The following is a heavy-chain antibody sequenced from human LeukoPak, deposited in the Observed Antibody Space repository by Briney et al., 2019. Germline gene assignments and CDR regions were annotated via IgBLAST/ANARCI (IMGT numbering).Heavy chain of an antibody. CDR3: ARPTMSYYDSFGYYRDFDY. CDR2: IIPIHGTT. CDR1: GGTFNTYT. V-gene: IGHV1-69*13. J-gene: IGHJ4*02. Sequence: SVNVSCKTSGGTFNTYTLNWVRQAPGQGLEWVGGIIPIHGTTNYAQKFQGRVTLTADESTSTAYMELSSLTSEDTAVYYCARPTMSYYDSFGYYRDFDYWGQGTLVTVSS. D-gene: IGHD3-22*01.